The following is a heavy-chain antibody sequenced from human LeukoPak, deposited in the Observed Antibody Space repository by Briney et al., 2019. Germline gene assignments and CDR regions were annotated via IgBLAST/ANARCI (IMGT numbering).Heavy chain of an antibody. Sequence: SETLSLTCTVSGGSISSYYWSWIRQPPGKGLEWIGSIHHRGSTDYNPSLKSRVTISLDTSKNQFSLRLSSVTAADTAVYYCARVSGSYYRGVDYWGQGTLVTVSS. D-gene: IGHD1-26*01. CDR1: GGSISSYY. CDR3: ARVSGSYYRGVDY. CDR2: IHHRGST. J-gene: IGHJ4*02. V-gene: IGHV4-59*08.